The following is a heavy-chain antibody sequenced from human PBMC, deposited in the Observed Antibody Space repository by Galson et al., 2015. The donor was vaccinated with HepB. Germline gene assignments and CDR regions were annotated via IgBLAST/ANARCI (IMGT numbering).Heavy chain of an antibody. J-gene: IGHJ4*02. CDR1: GYTFTSYY. Sequence: SVKVSCKASGYTFTSYYMHWVRQAPGQGLEWMGIINPSGGSTSYAQKFQGRVTMTRDTSTSTVYMELSSLRSEDTAVYYCARGPERGGGYSYGPLDYWGQGTLVTVSS. CDR3: ARGPERGGGYSYGPLDY. D-gene: IGHD5-18*01. CDR2: INPSGGST. V-gene: IGHV1-46*01.